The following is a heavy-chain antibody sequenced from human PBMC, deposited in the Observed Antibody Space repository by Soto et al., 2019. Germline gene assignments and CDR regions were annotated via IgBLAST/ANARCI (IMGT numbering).Heavy chain of an antibody. D-gene: IGHD6-13*01. CDR1: GGTFSSYA. J-gene: IGHJ4*02. Sequence: QVQLVQSGAEVKKPGSSVKVSCKASGGTFSSYAISWVRQAPGQGLEWMGGIIPIFGTANDAQKFQGRVTITADESTSTADLELSSLRSEDTAVDYCARSRIAAPGPFDYWGQGTLVTVSS. CDR3: ARSRIAAPGPFDY. V-gene: IGHV1-69*12. CDR2: IIPIFGTA.